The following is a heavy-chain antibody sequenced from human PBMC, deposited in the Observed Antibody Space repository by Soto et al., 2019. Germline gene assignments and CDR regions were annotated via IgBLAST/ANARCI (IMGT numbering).Heavy chain of an antibody. D-gene: IGHD4-17*01. CDR2: ISGSGGST. J-gene: IGHJ6*02. Sequence: XESLRLSCAASGFTFSSYAMSWVRQAPGKGLEWVSAISGSGGSTYYADSVKGRFTISRDNSKNTLYLQMNSLRAEDTAVYYCANGRRRFYYGMDVWGQGTTVTVSS. V-gene: IGHV3-23*01. CDR3: ANGRRRFYYGMDV. CDR1: GFTFSSYA.